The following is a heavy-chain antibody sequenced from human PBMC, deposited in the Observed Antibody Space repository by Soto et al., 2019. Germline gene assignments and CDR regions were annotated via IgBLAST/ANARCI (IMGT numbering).Heavy chain of an antibody. V-gene: IGHV1-69*01. CDR3: ARGPDRSGFYLFDY. D-gene: IGHD3-22*01. CDR2: IIPSSGRT. J-gene: IGHJ4*02. Sequence: QVQLVQSGAEVRKPGSSVKVSCEASGGSFSNHAISWVRQAPGQGPEWVGGIIPSSGRTTYAQKFQGRVTITADESMTTAYMELSSLRSEDTAVYYCARGPDRSGFYLFDYWGQGTLVTVSS. CDR1: GGSFSNHA.